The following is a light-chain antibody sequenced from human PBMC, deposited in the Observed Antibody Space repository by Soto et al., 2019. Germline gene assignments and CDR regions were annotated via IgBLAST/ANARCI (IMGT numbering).Light chain of an antibody. CDR1: QNIRNY. Sequence: DIQMTQSPSSLSSSIGDRVTITCRASQNIRNYLNWYQQKPGQAPNLLIYASSSLRGGVPSRFRGSGSGTEFTLTISSLQPEDFAVYYCQQRSNWLTFGGGTKVEIK. CDR2: ASS. V-gene: IGKV1-39*01. J-gene: IGKJ4*01. CDR3: QQRSNWLT.